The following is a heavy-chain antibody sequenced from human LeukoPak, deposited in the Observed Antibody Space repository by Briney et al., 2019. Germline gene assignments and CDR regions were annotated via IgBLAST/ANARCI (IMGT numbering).Heavy chain of an antibody. CDR2: IGGSGGGT. V-gene: IGHV3-23*01. Sequence: GGSLRLSCAASGFTFSSYAMGWVRQAPGKGLEWVSSIGGSGGGTYYADSVKGRFTISRDNSKNTLYLQINSLRAEDTAVHYCAKSQSHIVVVVSAITPEYWGQGTLVTVSS. D-gene: IGHD2-15*01. J-gene: IGHJ4*02. CDR3: AKSQSHIVVVVSAITPEY. CDR1: GFTFSSYA.